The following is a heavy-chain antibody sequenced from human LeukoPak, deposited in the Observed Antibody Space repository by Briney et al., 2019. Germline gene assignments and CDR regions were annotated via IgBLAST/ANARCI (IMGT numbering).Heavy chain of an antibody. D-gene: IGHD1-26*01. CDR2: IYYSGTT. Sequence: SETLSLTCTVSGDSISSSDYYWGWIRQPPGKGLEWIGSIYYSGTTYYSPSLRSRVTISVDTSKNQFSLRLSSVTAADTAVYYCARRGGSSEWDRDSWGQGTLVTVS. J-gene: IGHJ4*02. CDR3: ARRGGSSEWDRDS. CDR1: GDSISSSDYY. V-gene: IGHV4-39*07.